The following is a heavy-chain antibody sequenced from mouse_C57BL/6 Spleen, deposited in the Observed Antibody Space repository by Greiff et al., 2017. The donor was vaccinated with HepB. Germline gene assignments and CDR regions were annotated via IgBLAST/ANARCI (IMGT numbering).Heavy chain of an antibody. CDR2: ISSGGSYT. CDR3: ARQDSYWYFDV. V-gene: IGHV5-6*01. J-gene: IGHJ1*03. Sequence: EVKLVESGGDLVKPGGSLKLSCAASGFTFSSYGMSWVRQTPDKRLEWVATISSGGSYTYYPDSVKGRFTISRDNAKNTLYLQMSSLKSEDTAMYYCARQDSYWYFDVWGTRTTVTVSS. CDR1: GFTFSSYG.